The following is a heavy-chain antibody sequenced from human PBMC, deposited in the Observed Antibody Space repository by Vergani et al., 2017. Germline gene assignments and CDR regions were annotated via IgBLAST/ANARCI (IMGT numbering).Heavy chain of an antibody. D-gene: IGHD2-8*01. CDR2: FYAGGKT. CDR1: GGSIGHYF. J-gene: IGHJ4*02. CDR3: ARECIDVGGVAFDS. Sequence: QVQLHQSGPGLVKPSETMYLSCTVSGGSIGHYFLNWFRQSPGRRLEWIGHFYAGGKTNYNPALKSRAIISVATSKNLCSLKVTSVTAADTAIYYFARECIDVGGVAFDSWGQGRLVTVSS. V-gene: IGHV4-4*07.